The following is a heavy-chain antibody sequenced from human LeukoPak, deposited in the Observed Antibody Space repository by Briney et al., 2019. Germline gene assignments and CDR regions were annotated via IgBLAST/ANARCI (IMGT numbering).Heavy chain of an antibody. CDR1: GFTFSSYA. CDR3: AKGGWFGQAPSDVFHM. J-gene: IGHJ3*02. Sequence: GGSLRLSCAACGFTFSSYAMSCVRQAPGKGLEWISGVSVSGATTNYADSVKGRFTMSRDNSMNMLYLQMNSLRVEDTAVYYCAKGGWFGQAPSDVFHMWGQGTMVTVSS. CDR2: VSVSGATT. V-gene: IGHV3-23*01. D-gene: IGHD3-10*01.